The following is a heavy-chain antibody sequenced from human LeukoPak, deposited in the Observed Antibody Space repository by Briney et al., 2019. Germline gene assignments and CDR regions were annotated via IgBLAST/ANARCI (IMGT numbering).Heavy chain of an antibody. V-gene: IGHV1-69*01. CDR3: ARDGTQYYDFWSGPRGAFDI. Sequence: GSSVKVSCKASGGTFSSYAISWVRQAPGQGLEWMGGIIPIFGTANYAQKFQGRVTITADESTSTAYMELSSLRPEDTAVYYCARDGTQYYDFWSGPRGAFDIWGQGTMVTVSS. CDR1: GGTFSSYA. CDR2: IIPIFGTA. D-gene: IGHD3-3*01. J-gene: IGHJ3*02.